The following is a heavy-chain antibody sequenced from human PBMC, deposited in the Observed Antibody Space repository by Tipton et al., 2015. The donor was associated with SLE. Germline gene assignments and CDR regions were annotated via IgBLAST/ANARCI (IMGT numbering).Heavy chain of an antibody. CDR2: INPNSGGT. Sequence: QLVQSGAEVKKPGASVKVSCKASGYTFTGYYMHWVRQAPGQGLEWMGWINPNSGGTNYAQKFQGRVTMTRDTSISTAYMELSRLRSDDTAVYYCARDGFGIAGAGGFDYWGQGTLVTVSS. J-gene: IGHJ4*02. CDR3: ARDGFGIAGAGGFDY. CDR1: GYTFTGYY. D-gene: IGHD6-13*01. V-gene: IGHV1-2*02.